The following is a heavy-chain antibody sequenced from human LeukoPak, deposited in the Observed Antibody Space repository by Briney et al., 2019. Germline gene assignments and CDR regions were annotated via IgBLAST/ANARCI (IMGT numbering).Heavy chain of an antibody. J-gene: IGHJ3*02. CDR2: IYTSGST. CDR1: GGSISSYY. V-gene: IGHV4-4*07. Sequence: SETLSLTCTVSGGSISSYYWSWIRQPAGKGLEWIGRIYTSGSTNYNPSLKSRVTMSVDTSKNQFSLKLSSVTAADTAVYYCARTSYSKNIVVVVAADDAFDIWGQGTMVTVSS. CDR3: ARTSYSKNIVVVVAADDAFDI. D-gene: IGHD2-15*01.